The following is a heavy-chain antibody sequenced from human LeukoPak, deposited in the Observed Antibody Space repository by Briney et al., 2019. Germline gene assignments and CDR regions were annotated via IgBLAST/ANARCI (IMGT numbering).Heavy chain of an antibody. CDR1: GFTFSDYY. V-gene: IGHV3-11*05. Sequence: GGSLRLSCAASGFTFSDYYMSWVRQAPGKGLEWVSYISSTSTYTNYADSVKGRFTISRDNAKNSLYLRMNSLRAEDTAVYYCAKEFCSGGSCNLDYWGQGTLVTVSS. CDR3: AKEFCSGGSCNLDY. J-gene: IGHJ4*02. D-gene: IGHD2-15*01. CDR2: ISSTSTYT.